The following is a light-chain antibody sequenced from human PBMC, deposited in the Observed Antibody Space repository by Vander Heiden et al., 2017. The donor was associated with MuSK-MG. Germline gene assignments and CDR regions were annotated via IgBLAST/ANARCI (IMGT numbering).Light chain of an antibody. Sequence: HSALPHSPSVSGSPAPSVTISCTGTGGAVGAYPRVFWCQQHPGKAPKLMIYDVSKRRSGVPDGFSGSKSDYTASLTISGLQPEDEADYYCCSYEGRYTNWVFGGGTRLTVL. CDR1: GGAVGAYPR. CDR2: DVS. J-gene: IGLJ3*02. CDR3: CSYEGRYTNWV. V-gene: IGLV2-11*01.